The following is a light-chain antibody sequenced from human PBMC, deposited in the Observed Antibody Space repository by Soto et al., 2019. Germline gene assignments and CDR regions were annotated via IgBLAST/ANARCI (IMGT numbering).Light chain of an antibody. V-gene: IGKV1-5*03. CDR1: HSISSW. CDR2: KAS. J-gene: IGKJ1*01. Sequence: DIEMTQSPSTLSASVGDRVTITCRASHSISSWLAWYQQKPGKAPKILIYKASSFESGVPSRFSGSGSGTEFPLTISSLQPDDFATYYYQQYNSYPWTFGQGTKVEIK. CDR3: QQYNSYPWT.